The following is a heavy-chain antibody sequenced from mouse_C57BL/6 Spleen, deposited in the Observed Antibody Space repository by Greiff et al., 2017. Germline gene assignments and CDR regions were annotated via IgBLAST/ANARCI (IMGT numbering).Heavy chain of an antibody. V-gene: IGHV1-82*01. CDR3: ASGEYYAMDY. Sequence: QVQLQQSGPELVKPGASVKISCKASGYAFSSSWMNWVKQRPGKGLEWIGRIYPGDGDTNYNGKFKGKATLPAEKSSSTAYMQLSSLTSEDSSVYFCASGEYYAMDYWGQGTSVTVSS. CDR2: IYPGDGDT. D-gene: IGHD2-10*02. CDR1: GYAFSSSW. J-gene: IGHJ4*01.